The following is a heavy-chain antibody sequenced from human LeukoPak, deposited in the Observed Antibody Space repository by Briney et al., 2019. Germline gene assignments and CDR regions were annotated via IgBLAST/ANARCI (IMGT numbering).Heavy chain of an antibody. CDR2: ILYSGST. D-gene: IGHD1-26*01. Sequence: SETLSLTCTVSDGSISSSSYYWGWIRQPPGKGLEWIGSILYSGSTYYNPSLKSRVTISVDTSKNQFSLKLSSVTAADTAVYYCASRRVGWELPGVFDYWGQGTLVTVSS. CDR1: DGSISSSSYY. V-gene: IGHV4-39*01. CDR3: ASRRVGWELPGVFDY. J-gene: IGHJ4*02.